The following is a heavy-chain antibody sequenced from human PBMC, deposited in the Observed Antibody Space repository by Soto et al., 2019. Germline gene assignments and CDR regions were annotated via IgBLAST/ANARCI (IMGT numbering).Heavy chain of an antibody. CDR2: IYYSGST. CDR1: CGSISSYY. V-gene: IGHV4-59*01. J-gene: IGHJ3*02. CDR3: ARDQRSYYDYVWGSYRYRAFDI. Sequence: PSETLSLTCTVSCGSISSYYWSWIRQPPGKGLEWIGYIYYSGSTNYNPSLKSRVTISVDTSKNQFSLKLSSVTAADTAVYYCARDQRSYYDYVWGSYRYRAFDIWGQGTMVTVSS. D-gene: IGHD3-16*02.